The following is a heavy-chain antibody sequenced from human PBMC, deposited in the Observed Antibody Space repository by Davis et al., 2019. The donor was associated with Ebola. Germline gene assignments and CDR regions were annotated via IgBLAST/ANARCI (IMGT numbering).Heavy chain of an antibody. CDR1: GFTFSSYA. D-gene: IGHD6-19*01. CDR3: ARDQGSGWYNGYFDL. Sequence: PGGSLRLSCAASGFTFSSYAMSWVRQAPGKGLEWVANIKQDGSEKYYVDSVKGRFTISRDNAKNSLYLQMNSLRAEDTAVYYCARDQGSGWYNGYFDLWGRGTLVTVSS. J-gene: IGHJ2*01. V-gene: IGHV3-7*01. CDR2: IKQDGSEK.